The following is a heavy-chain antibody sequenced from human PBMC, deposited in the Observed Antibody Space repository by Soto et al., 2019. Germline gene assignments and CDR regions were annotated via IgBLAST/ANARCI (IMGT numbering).Heavy chain of an antibody. V-gene: IGHV3-11*06. CDR3: ARVWYYDFWSGYSNWFDP. J-gene: IGHJ5*02. D-gene: IGHD3-3*01. CDR1: GFTFSVYY. CDR2: ISSSSSYT. Sequence: PGGSLRLSCAASGFTFSVYYMSWIRQAPGKGLEWVSYISSSSSYTNYADSVKGRFTISRDNAKNSLYLQMNSLRAEDTAVYYCARVWYYDFWSGYSNWFDPWGQGTLVTVSS.